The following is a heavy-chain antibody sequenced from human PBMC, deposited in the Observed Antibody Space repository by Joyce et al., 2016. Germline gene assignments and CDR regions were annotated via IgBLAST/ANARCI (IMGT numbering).Heavy chain of an antibody. CDR2: ITPIFATA. V-gene: IGHV1-69*06. Sequence: QMQLVQSGAEVKKPGSSVKVSCRAFGGTRSGYAISWGRQAPGQGLEWMGGITPIFATAKYAQKFQTRLTITAGKSTNTAYMELSSLRSEDTAIYYCVRVRQSGNINDYWGQGTQVTVSS. CDR1: GGTRSGYA. J-gene: IGHJ4*02. CDR3: VRVRQSGNINDY.